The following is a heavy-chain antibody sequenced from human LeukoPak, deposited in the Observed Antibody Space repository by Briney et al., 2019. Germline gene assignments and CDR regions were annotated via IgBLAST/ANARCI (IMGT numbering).Heavy chain of an antibody. Sequence: GGSLRLSCAASGFTFSSYWMSWVRQAPGKGLEWVANIKQDGSEKYYVDSVKGRFTISRDNAKNSLYLQLNSLRAEDTAVYCCARSPYTSGWYGVGYWGQGTLVTVSS. D-gene: IGHD6-19*01. CDR1: GFTFSSYW. V-gene: IGHV3-7*01. CDR2: IKQDGSEK. J-gene: IGHJ4*02. CDR3: ARSPYTSGWYGVGY.